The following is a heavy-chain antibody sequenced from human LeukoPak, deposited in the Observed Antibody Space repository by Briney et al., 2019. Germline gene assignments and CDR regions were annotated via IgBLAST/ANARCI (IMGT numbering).Heavy chain of an antibody. D-gene: IGHD1-26*01. V-gene: IGHV3-30*02. J-gene: IGHJ3*02. CDR3: AKDGSYSAFDI. CDR1: GFTFSSYS. Sequence: GGSLRLSCAASGFTFSSYSMNWVRQAPGKGLEWVAVIWYDGSNKYYADSVKGRFTISRDNSKNTLYLQMNSLRAEDTAVYYCAKDGSYSAFDIWGQGTMVTVSS. CDR2: IWYDGSNK.